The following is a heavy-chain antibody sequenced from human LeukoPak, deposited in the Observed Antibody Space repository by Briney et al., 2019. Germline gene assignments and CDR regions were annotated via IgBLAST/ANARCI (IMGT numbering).Heavy chain of an antibody. CDR3: AREWELLNDAFDI. CDR2: IYSGGST. V-gene: IGHV3-53*01. D-gene: IGHD1-26*01. CDR1: GFTVSSNY. J-gene: IGHJ3*02. Sequence: AGGSLRLSCAASGFTVSSNYMSWVRQAPGKGLEWVSVIYSGGSTYCADSVKGRFTISRDNSKNTLYLQMNSLRAEDTAVYYCAREWELLNDAFDIWGQWTMVTVSS.